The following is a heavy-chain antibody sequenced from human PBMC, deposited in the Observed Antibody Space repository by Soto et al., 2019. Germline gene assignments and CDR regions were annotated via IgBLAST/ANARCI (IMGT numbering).Heavy chain of an antibody. J-gene: IGHJ4*02. CDR3: ARFETGSYYFDY. CDR2: IYSGGST. Sequence: EVQLVESGGGLIQPGRSLRLSCAASGFTVSSNYMSWVRQAPGKGLEWVSVIYSGGSTYYADSVKGRFTISRDNSKNTLYLQMNSLRAEDTAVYYCARFETGSYYFDYWGQGTLVTVSS. D-gene: IGHD1-26*01. V-gene: IGHV3-53*01. CDR1: GFTVSSNY.